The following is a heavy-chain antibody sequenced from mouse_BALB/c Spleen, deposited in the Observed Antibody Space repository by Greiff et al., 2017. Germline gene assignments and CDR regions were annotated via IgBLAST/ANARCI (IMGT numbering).Heavy chain of an antibody. CDR1: GFTFSSFG. Sequence: EVHLVESGGGLVQPGGSRKLSCAASGFTFSSFGMHWVRQAPEKGLEWVAYISSGSSTIYYADTVKGRFTISRDNPKNTRFLQMTILRSEDTAMYYCARVITTALCDMDYWGRGTSVTVSS. CDR3: ARVITTALCDMDY. V-gene: IGHV5-17*02. D-gene: IGHD1-2*01. CDR2: ISSGSSTI. J-gene: IGHJ4*01.